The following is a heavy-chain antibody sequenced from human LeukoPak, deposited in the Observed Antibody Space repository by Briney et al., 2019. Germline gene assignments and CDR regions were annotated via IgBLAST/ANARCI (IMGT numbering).Heavy chain of an antibody. J-gene: IGHJ4*02. D-gene: IGHD2-15*01. Sequence: SGGSLRLSCAASGFTFSSYSMNWVRQAPGKVLEWLSYISSSSSTIYYADSVKGRFTISRDNAKNSLYLQMNSLRAEDTAVYYCARGDCSGGSCYLSLTTIDYWGQGTLVTVSS. CDR1: GFTFSSYS. V-gene: IGHV3-48*01. CDR2: ISSSSSTI. CDR3: ARGDCSGGSCYLSLTTIDY.